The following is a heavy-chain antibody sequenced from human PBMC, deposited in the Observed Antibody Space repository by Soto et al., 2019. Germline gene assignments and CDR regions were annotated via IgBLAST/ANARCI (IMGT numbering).Heavy chain of an antibody. CDR2: INPNSGNT. CDR1: GYTFTSSY. D-gene: IGHD3-10*01. Sequence: ASVKGSCKASGYTFTSSYVHWVRQAPGQGLEWVAIINPNSGNTGYAQKFQGRVTMTRNTSISTAYMELSSLRSEDTAVYYCARGRFSMAMVRGVRTYYYYYMDVWGKGTTVTVSS. CDR3: ARGRFSMAMVRGVRTYYYYYMDV. J-gene: IGHJ6*03. V-gene: IGHV1-8*02.